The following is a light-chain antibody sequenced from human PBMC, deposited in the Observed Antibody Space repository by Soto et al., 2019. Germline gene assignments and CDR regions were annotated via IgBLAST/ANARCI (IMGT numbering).Light chain of an antibody. V-gene: IGKV1-5*03. Sequence: DIQVTQSPSTLSGSVGDRVTITCRASQTISSWLAWYQQKPGKAPKLLIYKASTLKSGVPSRFSGSGSGTEFTLTISSLQTDDFATYYCQQYNSYSEEFGQGTKV. CDR1: QTISSW. CDR3: QQYNSYSEE. CDR2: KAS. J-gene: IGKJ1*01.